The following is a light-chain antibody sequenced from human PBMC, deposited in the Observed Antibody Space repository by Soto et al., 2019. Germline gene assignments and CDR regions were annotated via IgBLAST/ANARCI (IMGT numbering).Light chain of an antibody. Sequence: QSAVAQPASVSGSPGQSIAISCTGTSSDVGGYNYVSWYQQHPGKAPKLLISEVSIRPSGVSDRFSGSKSGNMASLTISGLQTEDEADYYCSSFTSAYTFVFGSGTKATVL. CDR3: SSFTSAYTFV. J-gene: IGLJ1*01. V-gene: IGLV2-14*01. CDR1: SSDVGGYNY. CDR2: EVS.